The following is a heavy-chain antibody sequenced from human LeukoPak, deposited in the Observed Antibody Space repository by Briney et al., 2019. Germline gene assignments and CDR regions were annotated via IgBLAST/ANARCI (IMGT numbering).Heavy chain of an antibody. Sequence: ASVKVSCKASGYTFTGYYMHWVRQAPGQGLEWMGWINPNSGGTNYAQKFQGRVTMTRDTSISTAYMELRSLRSDDTAVYYCARAEVTSVGFDIWGQGTMVTVSS. CDR2: INPNSGGT. J-gene: IGHJ3*02. CDR3: ARAEVTSVGFDI. D-gene: IGHD4-17*01. V-gene: IGHV1-2*02. CDR1: GYTFTGYY.